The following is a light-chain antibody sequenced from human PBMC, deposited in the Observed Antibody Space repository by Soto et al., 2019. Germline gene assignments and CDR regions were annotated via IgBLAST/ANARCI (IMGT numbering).Light chain of an antibody. Sequence: DIQMTQSPSSLSASVGDRVTITCRASQSIKTYLNWYQQEPGKAPKLLLYAASSLQSGVPSRFSGSGSGTDFTLTISRLPPEDFAVYYCQQSYSTPSFGPGTKVDIK. CDR3: QQSYSTPS. CDR2: AAS. V-gene: IGKV1-39*01. J-gene: IGKJ3*01. CDR1: QSIKTY.